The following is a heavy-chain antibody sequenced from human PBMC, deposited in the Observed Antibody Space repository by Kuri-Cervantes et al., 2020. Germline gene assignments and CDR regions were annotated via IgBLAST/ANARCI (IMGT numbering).Heavy chain of an antibody. CDR2: ISGSSTSI. V-gene: IGHV3-11*04. J-gene: IGHJ4*02. CDR1: GFTFSDYY. CDR3: ARDSRSGLDY. Sequence: GGSLRPSCAASGFTFSDYYMSWIRQAPGKGLEWVSSISGSSTSIFYADSVKGRFSISRDNGKNSLYLQMNSLRAEDTAVYYCARDSRSGLDYWGQGTLVTVSS. D-gene: IGHD3-3*01.